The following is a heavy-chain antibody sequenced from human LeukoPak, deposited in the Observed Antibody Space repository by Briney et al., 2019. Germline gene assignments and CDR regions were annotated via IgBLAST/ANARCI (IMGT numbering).Heavy chain of an antibody. Sequence: SETLSLTCGVSGGSISSGGYSWSWIRQPPGKAPEWIGYIFRTGTTYYNPSLKSRVTISLDTSKNQFSLKLTSVTAADTAVYYCARAGYGDSDFDYWGQGTLVTVSS. J-gene: IGHJ4*02. CDR2: IFRTGTT. V-gene: IGHV4-30-4*07. CDR1: GGSISSGGYS. D-gene: IGHD4-17*01. CDR3: ARAGYGDSDFDY.